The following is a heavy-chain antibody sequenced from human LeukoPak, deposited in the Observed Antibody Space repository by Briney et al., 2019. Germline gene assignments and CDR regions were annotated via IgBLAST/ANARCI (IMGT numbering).Heavy chain of an antibody. Sequence: GGSLRLSCAASTFTFSTYWMNWVRQVPGKGLVWLSRISNDGRSTSCADSVKGRFTISRDNSKNTLYLQMNSLRAEDTAVYYCAREDSTTVTFYFDYWGLGTMVAVSS. D-gene: IGHD4-11*01. CDR1: TFTFSTYW. V-gene: IGHV3-74*01. CDR3: AREDSTTVTFYFDY. J-gene: IGHJ4*02. CDR2: ISNDGRST.